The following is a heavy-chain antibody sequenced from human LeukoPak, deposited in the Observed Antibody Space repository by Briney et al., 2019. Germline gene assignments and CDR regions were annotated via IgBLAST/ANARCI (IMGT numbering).Heavy chain of an antibody. CDR1: GFTFSSYG. CDR2: ISYDGSNK. J-gene: IGHJ5*02. CDR3: AKDIFGYGDYVS. Sequence: PGGSLRLSCAASGFTFSSYGMHWVRQAPGKGLEWVAVISYDGSNKYYADSVKGRFTISRDNSKNTLYLQMNSLRAEDTAVYYCAKDIFGYGDYVSWAQGTLVTVSS. D-gene: IGHD4-17*01. V-gene: IGHV3-30*18.